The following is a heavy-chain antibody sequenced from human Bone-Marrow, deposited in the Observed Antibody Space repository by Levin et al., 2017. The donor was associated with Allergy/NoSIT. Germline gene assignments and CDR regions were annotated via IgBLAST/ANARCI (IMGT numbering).Heavy chain of an antibody. CDR2: IRHDGSVS. J-gene: IGHJ3*02. D-gene: IGHD6-13*01. V-gene: IGHV3-7*01. CDR1: GFSFNSFW. CDR3: ARDVAATGAFDI. Sequence: GESLKISCTASGFSFNSFWMNWVRQAPGKGLEWVANIRHDGSVSHYVDSVKGRFTISRDNAKNSLYLQMNTLRVEDTAVYYCARDVAATGAFDIWGHGTMVTVSS.